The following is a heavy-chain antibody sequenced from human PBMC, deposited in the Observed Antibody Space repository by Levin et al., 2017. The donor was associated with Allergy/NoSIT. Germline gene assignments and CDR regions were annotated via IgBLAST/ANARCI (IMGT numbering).Heavy chain of an antibody. CDR3: ARGRGGAPDIVVVPAAARQFDI. D-gene: IGHD2-2*01. J-gene: IGHJ3*02. Sequence: SETLSLTCAVYGGSFSGYYWSWIRQPPGKGLEWIGEINHSGSTNYNPSLKSRVTISVDTSKNQFSLKLSSVTAADTAVYYCARGRGGAPDIVVVPAAARQFDIWGQGTMVTVSS. CDR2: INHSGST. CDR1: GGSFSGYY. V-gene: IGHV4-34*01.